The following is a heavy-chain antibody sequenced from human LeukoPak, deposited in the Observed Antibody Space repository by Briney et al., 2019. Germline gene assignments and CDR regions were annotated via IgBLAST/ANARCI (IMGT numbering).Heavy chain of an antibody. V-gene: IGHV4-61*05. D-gene: IGHD6-13*01. CDR3: ARGYVDRASYSSWYYYYYMDV. CDR2: IYYSGST. CDR1: GGSISTSSYY. J-gene: IGHJ6*03. Sequence: SETLSLTCTVSGGSISTSSYYWSWIRQPPGKGLEWIGYIYYSGSTNYNPSLKSRVTISVDTSKNQFSLKLSSVTAADTAVYYCARGYVDRASYSSWYYYYYMDVWGKGTTVTVSS.